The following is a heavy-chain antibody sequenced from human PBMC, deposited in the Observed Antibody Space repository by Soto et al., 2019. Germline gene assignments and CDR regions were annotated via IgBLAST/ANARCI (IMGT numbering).Heavy chain of an antibody. V-gene: IGHV4-31*03. D-gene: IGHD3-9*01. CDR1: GGSISSGGYY. Sequence: SETLSLTCTVSGGSISSGGYYWSWIRQHPGKGLEWIGYIYYSGSTYYNPSLKSRVTISVDTSKNQFSLKLSSVTAADTAVYYCARDRTYRSILRYFDWLQENWFDPWGQGTLVTVSS. CDR3: ARDRTYRSILRYFDWLQENWFDP. J-gene: IGHJ5*02. CDR2: IYYSGST.